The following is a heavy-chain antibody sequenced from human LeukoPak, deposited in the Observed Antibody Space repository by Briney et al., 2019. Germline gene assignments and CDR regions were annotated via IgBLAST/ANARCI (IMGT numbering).Heavy chain of an antibody. V-gene: IGHV4-34*01. CDR3: ARGPKYDFWSGYYLGGDAFDI. D-gene: IGHD3-3*01. CDR1: GGSFSGYY. Sequence: SETLSLTCAVYGGSFSGYYWSWIRQPPGKGLEWIGEINHSVSTNYNPSLKSRVTISVDTSKNQFSLKLSSVTAADTAVYYCARGPKYDFWSGYYLGGDAFDIWGQGTMVTVSS. CDR2: INHSVST. J-gene: IGHJ3*02.